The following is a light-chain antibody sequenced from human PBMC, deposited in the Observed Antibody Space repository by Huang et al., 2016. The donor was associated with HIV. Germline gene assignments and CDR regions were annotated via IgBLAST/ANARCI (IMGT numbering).Light chain of an antibody. CDR1: QDISNY. CDR3: QQYDNLLT. V-gene: IGKV1-33*01. CDR2: DAS. J-gene: IGKJ3*01. Sequence: DIQMTQSPSSLSASVGDRVTITCQASQDISNYLNWYQQKPGKAPKLLIYDASNLETGDPSRFSGSGSGTDFTFTISSLQPEDIATYYCQQYDNLLTFGPGTKVDIK.